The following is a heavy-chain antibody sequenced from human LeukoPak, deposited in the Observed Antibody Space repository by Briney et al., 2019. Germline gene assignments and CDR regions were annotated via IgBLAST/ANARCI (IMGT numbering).Heavy chain of an antibody. V-gene: IGHV3-21*01. Sequence: GGSLRLSCAASGFTFSSYSMNWVRQAPGKGLERVSSISSSSSYIYYADSVKGRFTISRDNAKNSLYLQMNSLRAEDTAVYYCARGIPLYRGYYYYMDVWGKGTTVTVSS. D-gene: IGHD2-21*01. CDR3: ARGIPLYRGYYYYMDV. J-gene: IGHJ6*03. CDR1: GFTFSSYS. CDR2: ISSSSSYI.